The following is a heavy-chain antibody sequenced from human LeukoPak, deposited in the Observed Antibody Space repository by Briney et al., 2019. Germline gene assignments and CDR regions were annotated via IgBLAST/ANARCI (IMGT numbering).Heavy chain of an antibody. V-gene: IGHV1-69*13. CDR3: ARAPGYYDSSGYFDY. CDR1: GGTFSSYA. CDR2: IIPIFGTA. J-gene: IGHJ4*02. D-gene: IGHD3-22*01. Sequence: SVKVSCKASGGTFSSYAISWVRQAPGQGLEWMGGIIPIFGTANYAQKFQGRVTITADESTSTAYMELSSLRSEDTAVYYCARAPGYYDSSGYFDYWGQGTLVTVSS.